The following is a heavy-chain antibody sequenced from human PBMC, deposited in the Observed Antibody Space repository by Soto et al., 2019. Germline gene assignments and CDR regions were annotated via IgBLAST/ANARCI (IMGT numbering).Heavy chain of an antibody. CDR2: ISGRGCTI. CDR3: AKVFYYYDSSGDYYFDS. CDR1: GFTFSIYT. J-gene: IGHJ4*02. D-gene: IGHD3-22*01. Sequence: GRSLRLSYAASGFTFSIYTVSWVRQAPGNGLDWISSISGRGCTIYYADSVKVRLTSSRDNSKNMLYLQIISLRAEDTAVYDCAKVFYYYDSSGDYYFDSLGQGNLVNVSS. V-gene: IGHV3-23*01.